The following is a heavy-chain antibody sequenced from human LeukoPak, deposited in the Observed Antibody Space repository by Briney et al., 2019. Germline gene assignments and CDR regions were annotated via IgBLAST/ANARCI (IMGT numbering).Heavy chain of an antibody. D-gene: IGHD4-17*01. Sequence: GSLRLSCAASGFTFSSYAMSWVRQAPGKGLEWVSAISGSGGSTYYADSVKGRFTISRDNSTNTPYLQMNSLRAEDTAVYYCATGDYVTWWLDRPDYWGQGTLVTVSS. V-gene: IGHV3-23*01. J-gene: IGHJ4*02. CDR1: GFTFSSYA. CDR3: ATGDYVTWWLDRPDY. CDR2: ISGSGGST.